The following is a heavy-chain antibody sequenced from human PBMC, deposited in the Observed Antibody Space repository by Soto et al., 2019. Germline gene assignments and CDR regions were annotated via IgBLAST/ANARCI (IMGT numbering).Heavy chain of an antibody. D-gene: IGHD5-18*01. CDR2: ISSDGSNS. Sequence: GGSLRLSCAASGFTFSSYIMHWVRQAPGKGLEWVAAISSDGSNSGSLDSVRGRFSISRDNSDNTLYLQMTSLSPEDSAVYFCARDRIQLWFCVGAFDVWGHGTMVTVSS. CDR3: ARDRIQLWFCVGAFDV. V-gene: IGHV3-30-3*01. J-gene: IGHJ3*01. CDR1: GFTFSSYI.